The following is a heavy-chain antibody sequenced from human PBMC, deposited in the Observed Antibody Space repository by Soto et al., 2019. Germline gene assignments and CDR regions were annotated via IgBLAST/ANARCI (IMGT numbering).Heavy chain of an antibody. J-gene: IGHJ4*02. CDR2: IYNSESS. CDR1: GGSISSGVDY. V-gene: IGHV4-30-2*01. CDR3: AGLSLYCSGGSCSPRAYFDY. D-gene: IGHD2-15*01. Sequence: SLTCAASGGSISSGVDYWIWIRQPPGKDLVWIVCIYNSESSYYHHSLKSQVTITIARSKNQYTLKLSSVIAADTAVYYGAGLSLYCSGGSCSPRAYFDYWGQGTLVTVSS.